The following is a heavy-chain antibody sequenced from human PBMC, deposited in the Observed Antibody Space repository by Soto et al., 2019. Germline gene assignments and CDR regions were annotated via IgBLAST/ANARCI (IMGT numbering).Heavy chain of an antibody. CDR1: GFTFSDYY. CDR2: ISSSGSTI. Sequence: QVQLVESGGGLVKPGGSLRLSCAASGFTFSDYYMSWIRQAPGKGLEWVSYISSSGSTIYYADSVKGRFTSSRDNDKNSLNLQMNSLRNEDTAVYYCARDVSLGSYGVYYYYGMDVWGQRTTVTVSS. D-gene: IGHD5-18*01. V-gene: IGHV3-11*01. J-gene: IGHJ6*02. CDR3: ARDVSLGSYGVYYYYGMDV.